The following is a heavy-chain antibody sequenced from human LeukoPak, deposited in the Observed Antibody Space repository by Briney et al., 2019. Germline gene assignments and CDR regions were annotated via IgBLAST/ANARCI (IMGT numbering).Heavy chain of an antibody. CDR1: GFTFSSYE. J-gene: IGHJ6*02. D-gene: IGHD4-17*01. V-gene: IGHV3-48*03. CDR3: ARGDDYGDPNVDYYYGMDV. Sequence: GGSLRLSCAASGFTFSSYEMNWVRQAPGKGLEWVSYISGSGSTIYYADSVKGRFTISRDNAKNSLYLQMNSLRAEDTAVYYCARGDDYGDPNVDYYYGMDVWGQGTTVTVSS. CDR2: ISGSGSTI.